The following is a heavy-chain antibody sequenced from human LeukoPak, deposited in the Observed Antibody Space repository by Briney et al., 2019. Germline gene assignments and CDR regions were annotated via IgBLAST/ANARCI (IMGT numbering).Heavy chain of an antibody. D-gene: IGHD3-10*01. V-gene: IGHV4-59*08. J-gene: IGHJ4*02. Sequence: SETLSLTCSVSGGSINNYYWNWIRQPPGKGLEWIGYIYYSGNTRYNPSLQSRVTMSIGTSKTQFSLKLDSVTAADTAVYYCARVRGITMFRGSFDYWGQGTLVTVSS. CDR2: IYYSGNT. CDR1: GGSINNYY. CDR3: ARVRGITMFRGSFDY.